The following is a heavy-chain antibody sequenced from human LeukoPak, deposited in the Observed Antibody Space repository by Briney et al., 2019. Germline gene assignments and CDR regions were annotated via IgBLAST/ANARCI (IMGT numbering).Heavy chain of an antibody. CDR1: GGSISSSNW. V-gene: IGHV4-4*02. D-gene: IGHD6-19*01. CDR3: ARATLNPYSSGWSD. J-gene: IGHJ4*02. Sequence: SETLSLTCAVSGGSISSSNWWSWVRQPPGKGLEWIGEINHSGSTNYNPSLKSRVTISVDTSKNQFSLKLSSVTAADTAVYYCARATLNPYSSGWSDWGQGTLVTVSS. CDR2: INHSGST.